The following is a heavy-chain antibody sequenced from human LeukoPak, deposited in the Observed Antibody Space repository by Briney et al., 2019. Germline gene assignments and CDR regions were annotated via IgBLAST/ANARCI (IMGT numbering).Heavy chain of an antibody. CDR2: ISDNADGT. Sequence: GGSLRLSCTASGFTFSNYAMSWVRQAPGKGLEWVSTISDNADGTYYADSVKGRFTISRDTSKTTVYLQMNGLRAEDTAVYYCARLTLAYWGQGTLVSVSS. V-gene: IGHV3-23*01. CDR1: GFTFSNYA. D-gene: IGHD2-21*02. J-gene: IGHJ4*02. CDR3: ARLTLAY.